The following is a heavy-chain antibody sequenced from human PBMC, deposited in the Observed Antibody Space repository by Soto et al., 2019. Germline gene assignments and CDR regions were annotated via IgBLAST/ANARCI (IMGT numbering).Heavy chain of an antibody. J-gene: IGHJ5*02. CDR1: GYTFTSYG. V-gene: IGHV1-18*01. Sequence: ASVKVSCKASGYTFTSYGISWVRQAPGQGLEWMGWISAYNGNTNYAQKLQGRVTMTTDTSTSTAYMELNSLKTEDTAVYYCTTLPRCSSTSCAHDPWGQGTLVTVSS. CDR3: TTLPRCSSTSCAHDP. CDR2: ISAYNGNT. D-gene: IGHD2-2*01.